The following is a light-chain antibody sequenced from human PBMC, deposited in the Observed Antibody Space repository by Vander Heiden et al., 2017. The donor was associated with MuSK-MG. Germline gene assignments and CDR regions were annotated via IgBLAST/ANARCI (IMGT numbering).Light chain of an antibody. Sequence: AIQMTQSPSSLSASVGDRVTISCRASQGIRNDLGWYQQKPGKAPKLLIYASSTLQSGVPSRFSGSGSGTDFTLTISSLQPEDFATYYCLHDYSYPRTFGQGTKVEIK. CDR3: LHDYSYPRT. CDR2: ASS. CDR1: QGIRND. V-gene: IGKV1-6*01. J-gene: IGKJ1*01.